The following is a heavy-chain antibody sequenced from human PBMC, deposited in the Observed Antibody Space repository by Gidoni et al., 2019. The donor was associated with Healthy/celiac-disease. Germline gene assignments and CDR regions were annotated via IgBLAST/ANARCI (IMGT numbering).Heavy chain of an antibody. CDR2: IIPIVGTA. CDR3: ARGGEAVRAFDI. J-gene: IGHJ3*02. CDR1: RGTFSSYA. Sequence: QVQLVQSGAEVKQPGSSVKVSCKASRGTFSSYAISWVRQAPGQGLEWMGGIIPIVGTANYAQKFQGRVTITADESTSTAYMELSSLRSEDTAVYYCARGGEAVRAFDIWGQGTMVTVSS. D-gene: IGHD3-16*01. V-gene: IGHV1-69*01.